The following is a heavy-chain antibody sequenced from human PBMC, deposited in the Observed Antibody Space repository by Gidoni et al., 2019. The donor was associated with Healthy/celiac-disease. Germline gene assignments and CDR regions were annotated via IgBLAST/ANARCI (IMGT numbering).Heavy chain of an antibody. D-gene: IGHD7-27*01. CDR3: ARAWAYFDY. Sequence: QVQLQESGPGLVKPSQTLSLTCTVSGGSISSGSYYWSWIRQPAGKGLEWIGRIYTSGSTNYNPSLKSRVTISVDTSKNQFSLKLSSVTAADTAVYYCARAWAYFDYWGQGTLVTVSS. V-gene: IGHV4-61*02. J-gene: IGHJ4*02. CDR2: IYTSGST. CDR1: GGSISSGSYY.